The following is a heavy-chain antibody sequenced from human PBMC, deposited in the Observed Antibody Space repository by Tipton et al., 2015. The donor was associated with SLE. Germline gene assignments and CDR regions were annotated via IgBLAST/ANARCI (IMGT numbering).Heavy chain of an antibody. J-gene: IGHJ3*02. CDR3: ARDSRAFDI. Sequence: TLSLTCTVSGGSISSGSYYWSWIRQPPGKGLEWIGYIYYSGSTNYNPSLKSRVTISVDTSKNQFSLKLSSVTAADTAVYYCARDSRAFDIWGQGTMVTVSS. D-gene: IGHD6-13*01. V-gene: IGHV4-61*01. CDR1: GGSISSGSYY. CDR2: IYYSGST.